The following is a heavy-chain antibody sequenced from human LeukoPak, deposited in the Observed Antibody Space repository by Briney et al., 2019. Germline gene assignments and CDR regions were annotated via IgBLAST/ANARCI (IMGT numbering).Heavy chain of an antibody. CDR3: ARLVHYYDSSGLLVYYFDY. CDR1: GGSISSYY. V-gene: IGHV4-4*09. J-gene: IGHJ4*02. CDR2: IYTSGST. Sequence: SETLSLTCTVSGGSISSYYWSWIRQPPGKGLEWIGYIYTSGSTNYNPSLKSRVTISVGTSKNQFPLKLSSVTAADTAVYYCARLVHYYDSSGLLVYYFDYWGQGTLVTVSS. D-gene: IGHD3-22*01.